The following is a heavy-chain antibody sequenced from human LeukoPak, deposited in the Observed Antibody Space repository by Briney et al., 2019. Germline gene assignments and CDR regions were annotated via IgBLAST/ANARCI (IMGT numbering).Heavy chain of an antibody. CDR2: INHSGST. Sequence: SETLSLTCAVYGGSFSGYYWSWVRQPPGNRLEWIGEINHSGSTNYNPSLKSRVTISVDTSKNQFSLKLSSVTAADTAVYYCARGGTAAGYSSSWLGRWGQGTLVTVSS. J-gene: IGHJ5*02. V-gene: IGHV4-34*01. CDR1: GGSFSGYY. D-gene: IGHD6-13*01. CDR3: ARGGTAAGYSSSWLGR.